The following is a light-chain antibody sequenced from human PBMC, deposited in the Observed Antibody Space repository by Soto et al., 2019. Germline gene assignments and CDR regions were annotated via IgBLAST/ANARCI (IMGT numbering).Light chain of an antibody. V-gene: IGKV3-20*01. CDR3: QQYGSSPYT. Sequence: EIVLTQSPGTLSLSPGERVTLSCRASQSVRSSYLAWYQQKPGQAPRLLIYGASSRATGIPDRFSGSGSGTDFTLTINRLEAEDFAVYCCQQYGSSPYTFGQGTKLEI. CDR1: QSVRSSY. J-gene: IGKJ2*01. CDR2: GAS.